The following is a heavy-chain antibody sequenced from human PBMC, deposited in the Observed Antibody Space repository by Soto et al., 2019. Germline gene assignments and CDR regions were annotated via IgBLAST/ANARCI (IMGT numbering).Heavy chain of an antibody. J-gene: IGHJ5*02. D-gene: IGHD3-22*01. CDR3: ARELDYYDGVGDSHTKFDP. V-gene: IGHV5-51*01. CDR1: GYAFTNYW. Sequence: PGEPLKISWKGVGYAFTNYWIGWVRQMPGKGLEWMGIIYPGDSDIRYSPSFQGQVAMSVDKSISTAFLQWRSLKASDSAMYYCARELDYYDGVGDSHTKFDPWGQGTLVTVSS. CDR2: IYPGDSDI.